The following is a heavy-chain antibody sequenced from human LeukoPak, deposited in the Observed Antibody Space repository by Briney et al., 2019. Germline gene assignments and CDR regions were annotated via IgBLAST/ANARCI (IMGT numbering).Heavy chain of an antibody. CDR2: IKEDGSAT. J-gene: IGHJ3*02. CDR3: TEARRHAFDI. V-gene: IGHV3-7*01. CDR1: EFTFSNSW. Sequence: PGGSLRLSCSVSEFTFSNSWMSWLRQAPGEGLEWVANIKEDGSATYYVDSVRGRFIISRDNAENSLYLQMNNLKAEDTAVYYCTEARRHAFDIWGQGIMVTVSS. D-gene: IGHD5-12*01.